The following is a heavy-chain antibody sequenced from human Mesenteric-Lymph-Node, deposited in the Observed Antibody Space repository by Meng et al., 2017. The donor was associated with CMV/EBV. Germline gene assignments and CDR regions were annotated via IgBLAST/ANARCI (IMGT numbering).Heavy chain of an antibody. J-gene: IGHJ5*02. CDR3: ARGPLYCSSTSCYSNWFDP. CDR2: VYPNPGVT. V-gene: IGHV1-2*02. D-gene: IGHD2-2*01. CDR1: FTDYY. Sequence: FTDYYIHWVRHAPGQGLEWMGWVYPNPGVTNYAQKFQDQVPLTRSTSISTAYMELSSLRSDDTAVYFCARGPLYCSSTSCYSNWFDPWGQGTLVTVSS.